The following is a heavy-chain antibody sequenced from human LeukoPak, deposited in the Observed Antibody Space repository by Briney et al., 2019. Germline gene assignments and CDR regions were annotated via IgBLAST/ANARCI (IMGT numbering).Heavy chain of an antibody. J-gene: IGHJ5*02. Sequence: GGSLRLSCAASGFTFSIYSMSWVRQAPGKGLEWVSYISSSSSTISYADSVKGRFTISRDNAKNSLYLQMNSLRAEDTAVYYCARGRAWGSRDWFDPWGQGTLVTVSS. CDR3: ARGRAWGSRDWFDP. D-gene: IGHD7-27*01. V-gene: IGHV3-48*04. CDR2: ISSSSSTI. CDR1: GFTFSIYS.